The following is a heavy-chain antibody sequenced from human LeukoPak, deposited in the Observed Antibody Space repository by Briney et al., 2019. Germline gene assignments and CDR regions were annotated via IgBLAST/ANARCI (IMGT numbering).Heavy chain of an antibody. V-gene: IGHV3-66*01. J-gene: IGHJ4*02. D-gene: IGHD3-16*01. Sequence: GGSLRLSCAPSGFTLSSNYMTWVRQAPGKGLEWVSVIYSGGGTRYADSVKGRFTISRDNSKNTLYLQMNSLRAEDTAVYYCATHSGGYWGQGTLVTVSS. CDR2: IYSGGGT. CDR3: ATHSGGY. CDR1: GFTLSSNY.